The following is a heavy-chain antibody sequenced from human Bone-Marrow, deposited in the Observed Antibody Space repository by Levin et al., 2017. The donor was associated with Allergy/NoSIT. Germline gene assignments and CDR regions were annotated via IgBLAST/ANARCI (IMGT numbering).Heavy chain of an antibody. V-gene: IGHV5-51*01. CDR3: ARDFAYRDRYDY. D-gene: IGHD1-14*01. J-gene: IGHJ4*02. CDR1: GYNFTNRW. Sequence: KVSCQGSGYNFTNRWIAWVRQMLGKGLELMGIIYPGDSETKYSPSFQGQVTISADKSISTAYLQWSALKASDTAIYYCARDFAYRDRYDYWGQGTPVTVSS. CDR2: IYPGDSET.